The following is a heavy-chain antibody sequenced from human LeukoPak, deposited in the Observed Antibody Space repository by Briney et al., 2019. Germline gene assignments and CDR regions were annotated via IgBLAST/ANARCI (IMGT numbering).Heavy chain of an antibody. CDR1: GFTFSSYA. V-gene: IGHV3-23*01. Sequence: GGFLRLSCAASGFTFSSYAMSWVRQAPGKGLEWVSAISGSGGSTYYADSVKGRFTISRDNSKNTLYLQMNSLRAEDTALYYCAKDIEAAVGYYYGMDVWGQGTTVTVSS. CDR3: AKDIEAAVGYYYGMDV. J-gene: IGHJ6*02. D-gene: IGHD6-13*01. CDR2: ISGSGGST.